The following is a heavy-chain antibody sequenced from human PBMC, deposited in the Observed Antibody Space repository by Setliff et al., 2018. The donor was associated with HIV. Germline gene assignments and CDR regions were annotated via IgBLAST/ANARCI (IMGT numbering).Heavy chain of an antibody. CDR1: GDGVTSKSYS. CDR2: IIPSGTT. CDR3: ATVPPSGTYLDY. J-gene: IGHJ4*02. V-gene: IGHV4-30-2*01. D-gene: IGHD3-10*01. Sequence: SEALSLTCDVSGDGVTSKSYSWTWIRQPPGKGLEWMGYIIPSGTTYYSPSLKSRLTISIDKSMNHFSLTLSSVTVADTAVYYCATVPPSGTYLDYWGPGMLVTVSS.